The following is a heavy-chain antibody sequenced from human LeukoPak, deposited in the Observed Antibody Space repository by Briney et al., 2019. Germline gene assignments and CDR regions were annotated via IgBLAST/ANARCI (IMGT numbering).Heavy chain of an antibody. V-gene: IGHV3-23*01. Sequence: PGGSLRLSCAASGFTFSSYAMSWVRQAPGKGLEWDSTFSGTSTNSYADAVRGRVTISRDNSKNTLYLQMNSLRAEDTAVYYCAKLKQWQPQRYFFEYWGQGALVTV. CDR1: GFTFSSYA. J-gene: IGHJ4*02. CDR3: AKLKQWQPQRYFFEY. D-gene: IGHD6-19*01. CDR2: FSGTSTN.